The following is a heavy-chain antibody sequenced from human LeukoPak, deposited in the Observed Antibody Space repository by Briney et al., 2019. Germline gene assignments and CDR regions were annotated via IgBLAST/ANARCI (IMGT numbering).Heavy chain of an antibody. J-gene: IGHJ4*02. V-gene: IGHV4-34*01. D-gene: IGHD4-17*01. CDR3: ARNSWGDYDRGTFDY. CDR1: GGSFSGYY. Sequence: SETLSLTCAVYGGSFSGYYWSWIRQPPGKGLEWIGEINHSGSTNYNPSLKSRVTISVDTSKNQFSLKLSSVTAADTAVYYCARNSWGDYDRGTFDYWGQGTLVTVSS. CDR2: INHSGST.